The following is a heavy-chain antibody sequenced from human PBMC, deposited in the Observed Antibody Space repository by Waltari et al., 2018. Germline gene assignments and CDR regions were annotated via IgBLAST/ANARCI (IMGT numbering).Heavy chain of an antibody. J-gene: IGHJ6*02. V-gene: IGHV3-21*01. D-gene: IGHD4-17*01. CDR3: ARSFRGLGDYSNYYYGMDV. CDR2: LSSSSSYI. Sequence: EVQLVESGGGLVKPGGSLRLSCAASGFTFSSYSMNWVRQAPGKGLEWGSSLSSSSSYIYYADSVKGRVTISRDNAKNSLYLQINSLRAEDTAVDYCARSFRGLGDYSNYYYGMDVWGQGTTVTVSS. CDR1: GFTFSSYS.